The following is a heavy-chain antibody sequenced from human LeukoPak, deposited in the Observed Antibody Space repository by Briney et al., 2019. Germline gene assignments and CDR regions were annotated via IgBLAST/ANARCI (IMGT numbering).Heavy chain of an antibody. J-gene: IGHJ3*02. Sequence: GGSLRLSCAASGFTFSSYWMSWVRQAPGKGLEWVANIKQDGSEKYYADSVKGRFTISRDNSKNTLYLQMNRLRAEDTAVYYCATPSASDAFDIWGQGTMVTVSS. CDR3: ATPSASDAFDI. CDR2: IKQDGSEK. CDR1: GFTFSSYW. V-gene: IGHV3-7*01.